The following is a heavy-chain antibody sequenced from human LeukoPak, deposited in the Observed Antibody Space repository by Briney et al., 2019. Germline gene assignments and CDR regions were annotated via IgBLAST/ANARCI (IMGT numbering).Heavy chain of an antibody. V-gene: IGHV3-23*01. CDR2: IGGSGAGT. CDR3: ARALIGYYFDY. CDR1: EFTFSNYA. J-gene: IGHJ4*02. Sequence: GGSLRLSCAASEFTFSNYAMNWVRQAPGKGLEWVSAIGGSGAGTDYADSVKGRFTISRDNSKNTLFLQMNSLRAEDTAVYYCARALIGYYFDYWGQGTLVTVSS. D-gene: IGHD2-8*01.